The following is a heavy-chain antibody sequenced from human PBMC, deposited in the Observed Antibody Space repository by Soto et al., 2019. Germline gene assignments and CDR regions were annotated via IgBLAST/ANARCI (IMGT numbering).Heavy chain of an antibody. V-gene: IGHV4-59*07. CDR2: IYYSRST. CDR1: GVSISIYY. Sequence: SGSLSLTCAGSGVSISIYYLSWIRQPPGKGLEWSGYIYYSRSTNYNPSLKSRVTISVDTSKKQYSLKLSSVAAADSAVYCCARGENYDGFDYWGQGTLVTVSS. D-gene: IGHD1-7*01. J-gene: IGHJ4*02. CDR3: ARGENYDGFDY.